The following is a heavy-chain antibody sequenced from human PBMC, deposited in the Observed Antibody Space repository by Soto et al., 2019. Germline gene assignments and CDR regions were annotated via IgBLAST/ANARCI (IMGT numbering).Heavy chain of an antibody. Sequence: GGSLKLSCAASGFTFSSYAMSWVRQAPGKGLEWVSAISGSGGSTYYADSVKGRFTISRDNSKNTLYLQMNSLRAEDTAVYYCANTYDYIWGSYRPTVYWGQGTLVTVSS. J-gene: IGHJ4*02. V-gene: IGHV3-23*01. CDR2: ISGSGGST. CDR1: GFTFSSYA. CDR3: ANTYDYIWGSYRPTVY. D-gene: IGHD3-16*02.